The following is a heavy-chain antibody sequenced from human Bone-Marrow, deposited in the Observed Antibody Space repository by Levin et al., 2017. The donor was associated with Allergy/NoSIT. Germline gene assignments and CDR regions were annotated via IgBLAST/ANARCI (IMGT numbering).Heavy chain of an antibody. CDR2: ISPFGGTI. D-gene: IGHD2-8*01. V-gene: IGHV3-11*01. Sequence: GESLKISCAASGFTFTDYYMSWIRRAPGKGLEWISFISPFGGTINYADSVKGRFTISRDNAKNSLILQMNRLRGDDTAIYYCARDWGSGVRAPNGDQYYGLNVWGQGTTVTVSS. CDR3: ARDWGSGVRAPNGDQYYGLNV. CDR1: GFTFTDYY. J-gene: IGHJ6*02.